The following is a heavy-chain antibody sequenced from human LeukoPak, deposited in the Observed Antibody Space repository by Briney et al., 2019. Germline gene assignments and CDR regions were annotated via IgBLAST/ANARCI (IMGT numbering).Heavy chain of an antibody. CDR2: IIPIFGTA. Sequence: SVKVSCKASGGTFSSYAISWVRQAPGQGLEWMGGIIPIFGTANYAQKFQGRVTITADKFTSTAYMELSSLRSEDTAVYYCARGLGELSFDLCYWGQGTLVTVSS. D-gene: IGHD3-16*02. J-gene: IGHJ4*02. V-gene: IGHV1-69*06. CDR3: ARGLGELSFDLCY. CDR1: GGTFSSYA.